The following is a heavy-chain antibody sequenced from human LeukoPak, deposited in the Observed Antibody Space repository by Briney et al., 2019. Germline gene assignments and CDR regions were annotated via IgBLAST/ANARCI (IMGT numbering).Heavy chain of an antibody. J-gene: IGHJ4*02. CDR3: ARVHYDSSGYYESVHFDY. V-gene: IGHV4-61*02. CDR2: MYTSGST. D-gene: IGHD3-22*01. CDR1: GGSISSGSYY. Sequence: SETLSLTCTVSGGSISSGSYYWSCIRQPAGKGLEWIGRMYTSGSTKYNPSLKRRVTISVDTSKNQFSLKLSSVTAADTAVYYCARVHYDSSGYYESVHFDYWGQGTLVTVSS.